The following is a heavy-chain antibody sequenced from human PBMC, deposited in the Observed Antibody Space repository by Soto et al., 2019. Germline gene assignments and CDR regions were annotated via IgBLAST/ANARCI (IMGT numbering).Heavy chain of an antibody. V-gene: IGHV1-69*13. D-gene: IGHD3-16*01. CDR1: GGTFSTFG. Sequence: ASVKVSCKTSGGTFSTFGISWVRQAPGQGPEWMGGIIPFFGTAEYSQKFEDRITITADESTNTVYMDLRSLTSEDTAIYYCARTAPMDAGDKYYYDFWGQGALVTV. CDR3: ARTAPMDAGDKYYYDF. CDR2: IIPFFGTA. J-gene: IGHJ4*02.